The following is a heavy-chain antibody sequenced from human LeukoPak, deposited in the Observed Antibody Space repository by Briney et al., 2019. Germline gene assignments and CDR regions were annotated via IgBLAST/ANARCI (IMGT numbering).Heavy chain of an antibody. Sequence: SETLSLTCAVSGGSISSSNWWSWVRQPPGKGLEWIGEIDHSGSTNYNPSLQSRVTISVDTSKNQFSLKVSSVSAADTAVYYCARGNRPYGEHEAFDIWGHGTTVTVSP. D-gene: IGHD3-10*01. V-gene: IGHV4-4*02. CDR2: IDHSGST. CDR3: ARGNRPYGEHEAFDI. CDR1: GGSISSSNW. J-gene: IGHJ3*02.